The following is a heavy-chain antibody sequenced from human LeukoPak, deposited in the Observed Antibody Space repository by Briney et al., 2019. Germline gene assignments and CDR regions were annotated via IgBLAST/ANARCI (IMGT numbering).Heavy chain of an antibody. V-gene: IGHV3-23*01. CDR3: AKASVGGLGYYDSSGYYYAFYYFDY. D-gene: IGHD3-22*01. CDR1: GFTFSSYA. CDR2: ISGSGGST. J-gene: IGHJ4*02. Sequence: GGSLRLSCAASGFTFSSYAMSWVRQAPGKGLEWVSAISGSGGSTYYADSVKGRFTISRDNSNNTLYLQMNSLRAEDTAVYYCAKASVGGLGYYDSSGYYYAFYYFDYWGQGTLVTVSS.